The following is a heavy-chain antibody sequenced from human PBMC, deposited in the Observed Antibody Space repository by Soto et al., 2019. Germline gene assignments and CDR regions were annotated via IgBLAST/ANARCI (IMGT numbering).Heavy chain of an antibody. CDR3: AKGDCSSTSCYSYYYYYMDV. J-gene: IGHJ6*03. CDR1: GFTFSSYA. D-gene: IGHD2-2*01. V-gene: IGHV3-23*01. Sequence: GESLKISCAASGFTFSSYAMSWVRQAPGKGLEWVSAISGSGGSTYYADSVKGRFTISRDNSKNTLYLQMNSLRAEDTAVYYCAKGDCSSTSCYSYYYYYMDVWGKGTTVTVSS. CDR2: ISGSGGST.